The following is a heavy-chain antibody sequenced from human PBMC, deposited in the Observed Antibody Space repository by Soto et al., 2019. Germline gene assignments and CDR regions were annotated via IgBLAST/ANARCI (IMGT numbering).Heavy chain of an antibody. CDR3: ARDIEPPGLFFDY. J-gene: IGHJ4*02. D-gene: IGHD6-13*01. V-gene: IGHV3-48*01. CDR1: GFTFNNYS. Sequence: GGSLRLSCAASGFTFNNYSMNWVRQAPGKGLEWVSYISSSSSTIYSADSVKGRFTISRDNAKNSLYLHMNSLRAEDTAVYGCARDIEPPGLFFDYWGQGTLVTVS. CDR2: ISSSSSTI.